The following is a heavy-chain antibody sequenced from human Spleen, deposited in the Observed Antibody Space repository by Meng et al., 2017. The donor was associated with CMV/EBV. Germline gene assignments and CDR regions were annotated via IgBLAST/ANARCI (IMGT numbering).Heavy chain of an antibody. V-gene: IGHV3-74*01. CDR1: GFTVSSYW. D-gene: IGHD6-13*01. Sequence: LSCAASGFTVSSYWMHWVRQAPGKGLVWVSRINSDGSSTSYADSVKGRFTISRDNAKNTLYLQMNSLRAEDTAVYYCARGPTYSSFDPWGQGTLVTVSS. CDR3: ARGPTYSSFDP. CDR2: INSDGSST. J-gene: IGHJ5*02.